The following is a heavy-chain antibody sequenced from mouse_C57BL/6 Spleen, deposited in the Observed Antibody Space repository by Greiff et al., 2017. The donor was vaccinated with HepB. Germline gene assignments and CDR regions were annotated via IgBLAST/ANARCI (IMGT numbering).Heavy chain of an antibody. D-gene: IGHD4-1*01. J-gene: IGHJ2*01. CDR2: FYPGSGSI. V-gene: IGHV1-62-2*01. Sequence: VQLQQSGAELVKPGASVKLSCKASGYTFTEYTIHWVKQRSGQGLEWIGWFYPGSGSIKYNEKFKDKATLTADKSSSTVYMKLSRLTSEDSAVYFCARHEKLGRKGGYYFDYWGQGTTLTVSS. CDR3: ARHEKLGRKGGYYFDY. CDR1: GYTFTEYT.